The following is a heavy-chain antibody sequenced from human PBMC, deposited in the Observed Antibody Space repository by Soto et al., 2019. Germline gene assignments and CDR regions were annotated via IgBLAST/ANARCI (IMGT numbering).Heavy chain of an antibody. V-gene: IGHV3-21*01. CDR2: MAATSVYI. CDR1: GFTFSGYS. J-gene: IGHJ4*02. CDR3: ARSLVRAGPDS. D-gene: IGHD1-26*01. Sequence: EVQLVESGGGLVKPGGSLRLSCVASGFTFSGYSMHWLRQAPGKGLEWVSSMAATSVYIYYAASVEGRFTVSRANAQNSFYLQMNNLRVEDTAVYYCARSLVRAGPDSWGQGALVNVSS.